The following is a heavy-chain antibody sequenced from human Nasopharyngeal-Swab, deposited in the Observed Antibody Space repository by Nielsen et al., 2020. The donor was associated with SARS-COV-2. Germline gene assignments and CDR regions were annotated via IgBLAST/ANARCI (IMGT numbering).Heavy chain of an antibody. CDR2: INHSGST. V-gene: IGHV4-34*01. CDR3: ARGCSSTSCPYDY. D-gene: IGHD2-2*01. Sequence: ESLKISCAASGFSFSEYYMSWIRQPPGKGLEWIGEINHSGSTNYNPSLKSRVTISVDTSKNQFSLKLSSVTAADTAVYYCARGCSSTSCPYDYWGQGTLVTVSS. J-gene: IGHJ4*02. CDR1: GFSFSEYY.